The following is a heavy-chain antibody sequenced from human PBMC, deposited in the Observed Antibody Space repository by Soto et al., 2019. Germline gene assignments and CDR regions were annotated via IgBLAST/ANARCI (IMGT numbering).Heavy chain of an antibody. J-gene: IGHJ4*02. Sequence: PSETLSLTCAVYGGSFSGYFWSLIRQPPGKGLEWIGEINDSGSTNYNPSLKSRVPISVDTSKNQFSLKVSSVTAADTAVYYCARGLGSYTDYAIDDWGQGTLVTVSS. V-gene: IGHV4-34*01. CDR3: ARGLGSYTDYAIDD. CDR1: GGSFSGYF. D-gene: IGHD4-17*01. CDR2: INDSGST.